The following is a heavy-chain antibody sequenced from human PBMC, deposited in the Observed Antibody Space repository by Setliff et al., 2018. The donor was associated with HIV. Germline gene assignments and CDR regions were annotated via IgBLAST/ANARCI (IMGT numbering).Heavy chain of an antibody. V-gene: IGHV4-59*01. J-gene: IGHJ4*02. Sequence: SETLSLTCAVSGGSISNYYWSWIRQSPEKGLEWIGYIHYSGSTNYNPSLKSRVTISLDTSKNQFSLKLSSVTAADTAIYYCARLRDMEWELIGLDYWGRGTLVTVSS. D-gene: IGHD1-26*01. CDR3: ARLRDMEWELIGLDY. CDR2: IHYSGST. CDR1: GGSISNYY.